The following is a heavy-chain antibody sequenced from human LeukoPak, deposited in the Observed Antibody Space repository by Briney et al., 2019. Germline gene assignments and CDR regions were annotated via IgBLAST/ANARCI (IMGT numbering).Heavy chain of an antibody. CDR2: INPNSGGT. J-gene: IGHJ6*02. CDR3: ARGMYNWNHGDYYYYYGMDV. D-gene: IGHD1-1*01. V-gene: IGHV1-2*02. CDR1: GYTFTGYY. Sequence: ASVKVSCKASGYTFTGYYMYWVRQAPGQGLEWMGWINPNSGGTNYAQKFQGRVTMTRDTSISTAYMELSRLRSDDTAVYYCARGMYNWNHGDYYYYYGMDVWGQGTTVTVSS.